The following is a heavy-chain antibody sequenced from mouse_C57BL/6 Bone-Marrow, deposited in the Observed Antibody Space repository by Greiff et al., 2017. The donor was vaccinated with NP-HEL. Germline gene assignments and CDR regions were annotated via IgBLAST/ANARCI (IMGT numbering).Heavy chain of an antibody. CDR2: IRLKSDNYAT. D-gene: IGHD3-2*02. V-gene: IGHV6-3*01. J-gene: IGHJ4*01. CDR1: GFTFSNYW. CDR3: TGSSGYYAMDY. Sequence: EVKLMESGGGLVQPGGSMKLSCVASGFTFSNYWMNWVRQSPEKGLEWVAQIRLKSDNYATHYAESVKGRFTISRDDSKSSVYLQMNNLRAEDTGIYYCTGSSGYYAMDYWGQGTSVTVSS.